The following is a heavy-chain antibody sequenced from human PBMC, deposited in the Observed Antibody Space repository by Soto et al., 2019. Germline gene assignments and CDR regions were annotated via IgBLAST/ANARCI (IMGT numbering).Heavy chain of an antibody. CDR2: TYYRSKWYN. CDR1: GDSVSSNSAA. Sequence: SPTLSLTCAISGDSVSSNSAAWNWIRQSPSRGLEWLGRTYYRSKWYNDYAVAGKSRITINPDTSKNQFSLQLNSVTPADTAVYYCARDLPPRARVYPYYYYGMDVWGQGTTVTVSS. CDR3: ARDLPPRARVYPYYYYGMDV. V-gene: IGHV6-1*01. J-gene: IGHJ6*02.